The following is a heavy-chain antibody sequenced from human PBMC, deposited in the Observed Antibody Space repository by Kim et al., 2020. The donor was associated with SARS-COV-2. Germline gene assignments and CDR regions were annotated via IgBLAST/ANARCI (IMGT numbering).Heavy chain of an antibody. CDR2: DGRST. V-gene: IGHV3-74*01. J-gene: IGHJ4*02. Sequence: DGRSTSYEDSVKGRFTISRDNAKNTVYLQMNNLRAEDTAVYYCARVPSDYWGQGTLVTVSS. CDR3: ARVPSDY.